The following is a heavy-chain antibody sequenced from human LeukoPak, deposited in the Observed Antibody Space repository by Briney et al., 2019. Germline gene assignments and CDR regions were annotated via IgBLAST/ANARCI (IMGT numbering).Heavy chain of an antibody. D-gene: IGHD4-11*01. Sequence: ASVKVSCKASGYTFTSYGISWVRQAPGQGLGWMGWISAYNGNTNYAQKLQGRVTMTTDTSTSTAYMELRSLRSDDTAVYCCARQDYSNFTVLNCFDPWGQGTLVTVSS. V-gene: IGHV1-18*01. CDR2: ISAYNGNT. CDR1: GYTFTSYG. J-gene: IGHJ5*02. CDR3: ARQDYSNFTVLNCFDP.